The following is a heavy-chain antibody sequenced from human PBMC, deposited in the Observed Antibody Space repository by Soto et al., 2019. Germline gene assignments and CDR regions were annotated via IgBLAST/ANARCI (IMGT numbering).Heavy chain of an antibody. J-gene: IGHJ6*02. V-gene: IGHV3-53*01. CDR2: IYSGGST. CDR1: GFTVSSNY. D-gene: IGHD3-3*01. Sequence: SCAASGFTVSSNYMSWVRQAPGKGLEWVSVIYSGGSTYYADSVKGRFTISRDNSKNTLYLQMNSLRAEDTAVYYCARGTYNYDFWSGYRDYYGMDVWGQGTTVTVSS. CDR3: ARGTYNYDFWSGYRDYYGMDV.